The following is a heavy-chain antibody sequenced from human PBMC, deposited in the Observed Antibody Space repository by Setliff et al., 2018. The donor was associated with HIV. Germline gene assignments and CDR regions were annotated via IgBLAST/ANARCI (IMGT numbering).Heavy chain of an antibody. CDR3: ARVGGFFGEARPPPDY. CDR2: IYYSGNT. D-gene: IGHD3-10*01. J-gene: IGHJ4*02. V-gene: IGHV4-59*08. CDR1: GGSISSHY. Sequence: ASETLSLTCTVSGGSISSHYWSWIRQPPGKGLEWIGYIYYSGNTNYNPSLKSRVTISVDTSKNQLSLKLNSVTAADTAVYYCARVGGFFGEARPPPDYWGQGALVTVSS.